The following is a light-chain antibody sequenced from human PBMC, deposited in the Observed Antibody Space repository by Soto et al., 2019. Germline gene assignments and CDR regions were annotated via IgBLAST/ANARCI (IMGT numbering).Light chain of an antibody. Sequence: QSALTQPRSVSGSRGQTVTISCTGSSSDIGAYNFVSWYQQFAGQAPKLLIFAVRKRPAGVPARFSASKSGNTTSLTISGLGAEDEADYYCCSSAGSTVFAVFGTGTKLTVL. V-gene: IGLV2-11*01. CDR3: CSSAGSTVFAV. CDR2: AVR. CDR1: SSDIGAYNF. J-gene: IGLJ1*01.